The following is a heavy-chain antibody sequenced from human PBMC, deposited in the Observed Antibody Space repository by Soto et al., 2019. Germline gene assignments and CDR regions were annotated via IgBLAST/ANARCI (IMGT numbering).Heavy chain of an antibody. CDR1: GYTVTSYE. D-gene: IGHD3-3*01. Sequence: ASVKVSCKASGYTVTSYEINGVRQATGQGLEWMGWMNPNSGNTGYAQKFQGRVTMTRNTSISTAYMELSSLRSEDTAVYYCARGARITIFGVVIRGYYYYYYMDVWGKGTTVTVSS. J-gene: IGHJ6*03. CDR3: ARGARITIFGVVIRGYYYYYYMDV. CDR2: MNPNSGNT. V-gene: IGHV1-8*01.